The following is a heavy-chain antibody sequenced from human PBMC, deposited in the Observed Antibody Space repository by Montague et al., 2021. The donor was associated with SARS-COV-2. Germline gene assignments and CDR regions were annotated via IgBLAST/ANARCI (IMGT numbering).Heavy chain of an antibody. D-gene: IGHD3-22*01. CDR3: ARVGVITTWFYFDY. Sequence: SETLSLTCTVSGGSISSYYWSWIRHPPGKGLEWIGYIYYSGSTNYNPSLKSRVTISVDTSKNQFSLKLSSVTAADTAVYYCARVGVITTWFYFDYWGQGTLVTVSS. V-gene: IGHV4-59*01. CDR2: IYYSGST. J-gene: IGHJ4*02. CDR1: GGSISSYY.